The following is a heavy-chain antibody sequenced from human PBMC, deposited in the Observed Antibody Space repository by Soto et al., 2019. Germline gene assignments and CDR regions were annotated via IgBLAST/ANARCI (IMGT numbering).Heavy chain of an antibody. J-gene: IGHJ3*02. D-gene: IGHD2-2*01. CDR3: ARGRYCSSTSCPRWGAFDI. Sequence: QVQLVQSGAEVKKPGSSVKVSCKASGGTFSSYAISWVRQAPGQGLEWMGGIIPIFGTANYAQKFQGRVTITADESTSTAYMELSSLRSEDKAVYYCARGRYCSSTSCPRWGAFDIWGQGTMVTVSS. CDR2: IIPIFGTA. V-gene: IGHV1-69*01. CDR1: GGTFSSYA.